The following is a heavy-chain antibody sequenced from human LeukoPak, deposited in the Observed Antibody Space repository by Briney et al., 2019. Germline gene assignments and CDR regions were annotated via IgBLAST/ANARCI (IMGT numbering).Heavy chain of an antibody. D-gene: IGHD3-10*01. CDR3: TIYYFASGTYFDY. J-gene: IGHJ4*02. CDR1: GFTFSNAW. V-gene: IGHV3-15*01. CDR2: IKSKTDGGTT. Sequence: GWSLRLSCAASGFTFSNAWMSWVCQAPGKGLEWVGRIKSKTDGGTTDYAAPVKGRFTISRDDSKNTLSLQMNSLKTEDTAVYYCTIYYFASGTYFDYWGQGILVIVSS.